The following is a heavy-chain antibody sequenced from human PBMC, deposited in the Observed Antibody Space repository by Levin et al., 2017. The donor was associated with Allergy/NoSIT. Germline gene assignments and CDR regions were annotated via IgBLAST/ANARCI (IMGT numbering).Heavy chain of an antibody. CDR3: ARSAWLYYFDY. V-gene: IGHV3-30-3*01. J-gene: IGHJ4*02. CDR1: GFTFSSYA. D-gene: IGHD3-9*01. Sequence: GGSLRLSCAASGFTFSSYAMHWVRQAPGKGLEWVALVSYDGGSKYYADSVKGRFTISRDNSKNTLYLQMNSLGAEDTAVYYCARSAWLYYFDYWGQGTLVTVSS. CDR2: VSYDGGSK.